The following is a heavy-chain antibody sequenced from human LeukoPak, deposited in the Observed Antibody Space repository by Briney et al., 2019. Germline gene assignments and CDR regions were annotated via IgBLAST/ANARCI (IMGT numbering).Heavy chain of an antibody. CDR3: ARGITMVRGAPGPY. J-gene: IGHJ4*02. Sequence: TSETLSLTCTVSGGSISSYYWSWIRQPPGKGLEWIGYIYYSGSTNYNPSLKSRVTISVDTSKNQFSLKLCSVTAADTAVYYCARGITMVRGAPGPYWGQGTLVTVSS. CDR1: GGSISSYY. D-gene: IGHD3-10*01. V-gene: IGHV4-59*08. CDR2: IYYSGST.